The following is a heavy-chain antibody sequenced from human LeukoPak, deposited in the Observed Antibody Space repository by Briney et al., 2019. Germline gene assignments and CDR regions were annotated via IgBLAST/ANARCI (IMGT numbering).Heavy chain of an antibody. J-gene: IGHJ4*02. CDR2: IKQDGSEK. V-gene: IGHV3-7*01. Sequence: PGGSLRLSCAASGFTFSRYWMSWVRQAPGKGLEWVANIKQDGSEKYYVDSVKGRFTISRDNAKNSLYLQMNSLRAEDTAVYYCARRGGYSSSWYSDWGQGTLVTVSS. CDR3: ARRGGYSSSWYSD. D-gene: IGHD6-13*01. CDR1: GFTFSRYW.